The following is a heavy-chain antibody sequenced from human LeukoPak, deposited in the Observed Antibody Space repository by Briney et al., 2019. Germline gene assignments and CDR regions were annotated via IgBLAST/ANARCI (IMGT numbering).Heavy chain of an antibody. CDR1: GFTFSNAW. Sequence: PGGSLRLSCAASGFTFSNAWMSWVRQAPGKGLEWVGRIKSKTDGGTTDYAAPVKGRFTISRDDSKNTLYLQMNSLRGDDTAVYYCARPRAPVTRISSFDMWGQGTMVTVSS. CDR2: IKSKTDGGTT. D-gene: IGHD2/OR15-2a*01. J-gene: IGHJ3*02. V-gene: IGHV3-15*01. CDR3: ARPRAPVTRISSFDM.